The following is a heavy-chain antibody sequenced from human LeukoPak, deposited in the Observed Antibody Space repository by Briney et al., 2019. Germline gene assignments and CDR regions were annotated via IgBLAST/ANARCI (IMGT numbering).Heavy chain of an antibody. D-gene: IGHD6-6*01. J-gene: IGHJ6*03. Sequence: PGGSLRLSCAASGLSFSSYSMNWVRHAPGKGLEWVSYISGSRSTIYYADSVKGRFTISRDNAKNSLYLQVNSLRAEDTAVYYCARSPSIAARQPSYHYYMDVWGKGTTVIVSS. CDR3: ARSPSIAARQPSYHYYMDV. CDR2: ISGSRSTI. V-gene: IGHV3-48*04. CDR1: GLSFSSYS.